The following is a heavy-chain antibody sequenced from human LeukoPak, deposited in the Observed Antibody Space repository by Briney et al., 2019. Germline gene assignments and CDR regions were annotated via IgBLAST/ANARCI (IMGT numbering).Heavy chain of an antibody. CDR3: ASPGIAAAGPPY. CDR1: GYSFTSYW. CDR2: IIPTFGTA. Sequence: KISCKGSGYSFTSYWIGWVRQAPGQGLEWMGGIIPTFGTANYAQKFQGRVTITTDESTSTAYMELSSLRSEDTAVYYCASPGIAAAGPPYWGQGTLVTVSS. D-gene: IGHD6-13*01. J-gene: IGHJ4*02. V-gene: IGHV1-69*05.